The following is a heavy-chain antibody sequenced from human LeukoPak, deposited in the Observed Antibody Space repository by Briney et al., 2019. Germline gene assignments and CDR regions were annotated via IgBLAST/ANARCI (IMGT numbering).Heavy chain of an antibody. CDR3: ASVYFYGSGGYFDY. CDR2: IYYSGST. J-gene: IGHJ4*02. V-gene: IGHV4-59*01. D-gene: IGHD3-10*01. Sequence: PSETLSLTCTVSGGSISSYYWSWIRQPPGKGLEWIGYIYYSGSTNYNPSLKSRVTISVDTSTNQFPLKLSSVAAADTAVYYFASVYFYGSGGYFDYWGQGTLVTVSS. CDR1: GGSISSYY.